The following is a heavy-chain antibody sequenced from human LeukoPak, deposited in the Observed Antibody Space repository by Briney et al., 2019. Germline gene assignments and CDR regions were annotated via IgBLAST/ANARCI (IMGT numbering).Heavy chain of an antibody. Sequence: PGGYLRLSCAASGFTFSSYWMSWVRQAPGKGLEWVANIKQDGSEKYYVDSVKGRFTISRDNAKNSLYLQMNSLRAEDTAVYYCAKDMGPKGSGWYDYWGQGTLVTVSS. V-gene: IGHV3-7*03. J-gene: IGHJ4*02. CDR2: IKQDGSEK. D-gene: IGHD6-19*01. CDR1: GFTFSSYW. CDR3: AKDMGPKGSGWYDY.